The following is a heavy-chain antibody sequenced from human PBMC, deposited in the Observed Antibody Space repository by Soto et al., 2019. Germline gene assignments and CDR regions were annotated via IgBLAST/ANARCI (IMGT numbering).Heavy chain of an antibody. V-gene: IGHV3-30*18. J-gene: IGHJ5*02. CDR2: ISYDGSNK. Sequence: GGSLRLSCAASGFTFSSYGMHWVRQAPGKGLEWVAVISYDGSNKYYADSVKGRFTISRDNSKNTLYLQMNSLRAEDTAVYYCAKDPPEDIVVVPAAISWFDPWGQGTLVTVSS. CDR3: AKDPPEDIVVVPAAISWFDP. D-gene: IGHD2-2*02. CDR1: GFTFSSYG.